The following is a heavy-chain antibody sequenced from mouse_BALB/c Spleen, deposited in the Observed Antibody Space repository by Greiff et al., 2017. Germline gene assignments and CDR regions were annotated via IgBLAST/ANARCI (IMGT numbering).Heavy chain of an antibody. V-gene: IGHV5-17*02. CDR1: GFTFSSFG. CDR2: ISSGSSNI. Sequence: EVHLVESGGGLVQPGGSRKLSCAASGFTFSSFGMHWVRQAPEKGLEWVAYISSGSSNIYYADTVKGRFTISRDNPKNTLFLQMTSLRSEDTAMYYCARITTRYAMDYWGQGTSVTVSS. J-gene: IGHJ4*01. D-gene: IGHD1-1*01. CDR3: ARITTRYAMDY.